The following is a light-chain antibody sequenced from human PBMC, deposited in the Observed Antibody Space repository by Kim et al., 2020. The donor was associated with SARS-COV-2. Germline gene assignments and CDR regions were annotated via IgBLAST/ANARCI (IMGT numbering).Light chain of an antibody. CDR2: KTS. CDR1: QSVSKW. V-gene: IGKV1-5*03. Sequence: DIQMIQSPSTLSASVGDRVTITCRASQSVSKWLAWYQQKPGKPPKLLISKTSGLQIGVPSRFSGSGSGTAFTLTISSLRPDDSATYYWQQYSIYPRTFGQGTKVDSK. CDR3: QQYSIYPRT. J-gene: IGKJ1*01.